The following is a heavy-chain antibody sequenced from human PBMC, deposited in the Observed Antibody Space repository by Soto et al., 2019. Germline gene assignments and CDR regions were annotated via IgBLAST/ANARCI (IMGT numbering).Heavy chain of an antibody. CDR3: SRGIKGGLDA. CDR1: GFVSNDYD. J-gene: IGHJ5*02. V-gene: IGHV3-30*03. CDR2: ISYDGRNK. D-gene: IGHD2-21*01. Sequence: QVQLAESGGGLVQPGRSLRLSCATSGFVSNDYDIHWVRQAPGKGLAWLASISYDGRNKYYADSVNGRFTISRDNSKNTLSLQINSLGAEDTAVYYCSRGIKGGLDAWGPGTLVTVSS.